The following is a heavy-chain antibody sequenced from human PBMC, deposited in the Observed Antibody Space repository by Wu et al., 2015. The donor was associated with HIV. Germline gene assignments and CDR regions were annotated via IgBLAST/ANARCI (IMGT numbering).Heavy chain of an antibody. CDR3: ARRFLEWSKGGLYYYYYMDV. D-gene: IGHD3-3*01. V-gene: IGHV4-34*01. CDR1: GGSFSGYH. J-gene: IGHJ6*03. Sequence: QVQLQQWGAGLLKPSETLSLTCAVHGGSFSGYHWSWIRQSPGKGLEWIGEINHSGIANYNPSLESRVTISLDTSKDQLSLKLSSVTVADTAIYYCARRFLEWSKGGLYYYYYMDVWGKGTTVTVSS. CDR2: INHSGIA.